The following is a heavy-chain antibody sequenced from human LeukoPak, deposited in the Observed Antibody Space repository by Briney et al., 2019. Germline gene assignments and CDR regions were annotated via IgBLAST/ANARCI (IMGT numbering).Heavy chain of an antibody. CDR1: GGSISSSSYY. Sequence: PSETLSLTCTVSGGSISSSSYYWGWIRQPPGKGLGWIGSIYYSGSTYYNPSLKSRVTISVDTSKNQFSLKLSSVTAADTAVYYCARDVGDYYYYYGMDVWGQGTTVTVSS. CDR2: IYYSGST. V-gene: IGHV4-39*07. D-gene: IGHD4-17*01. CDR3: ARDVGDYYYYYGMDV. J-gene: IGHJ6*02.